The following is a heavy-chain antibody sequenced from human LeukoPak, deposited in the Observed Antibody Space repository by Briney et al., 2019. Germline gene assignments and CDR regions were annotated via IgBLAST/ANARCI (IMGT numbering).Heavy chain of an antibody. J-gene: IGHJ3*02. CDR2: ISFSGDVT. CDR3: ARDDRGIPGAFDI. CDR1: GVTLGTHA. D-gene: IGHD3-10*01. Sequence: GGSLRLSCSASGVTLGTHAMSWVRQAPGKGLEWVSAISFSGDVTFYADSVKGRFTISRDNSKNTLYLQMNSLRAEDTAVYYCARDDRGIPGAFDIWGQGTMVTASS. V-gene: IGHV3-23*01.